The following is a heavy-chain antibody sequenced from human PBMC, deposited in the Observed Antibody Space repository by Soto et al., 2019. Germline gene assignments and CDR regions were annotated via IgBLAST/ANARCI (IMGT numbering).Heavy chain of an antibody. D-gene: IGHD6-19*01. J-gene: IGHJ4*02. Sequence: EVQLLESGGGLVQPGGSLRLSCAASGFTFSSYAMSWVRQAPGKGLEWVSAISGSGGSTYYADSVKGRFTISRDNSKNSVYRQMNSLRAEDTAVYYCAKEGEQQWLVRAGHLDYWGQGTLVSVSA. CDR1: GFTFSSYA. CDR2: ISGSGGST. V-gene: IGHV3-23*01. CDR3: AKEGEQQWLVRAGHLDY.